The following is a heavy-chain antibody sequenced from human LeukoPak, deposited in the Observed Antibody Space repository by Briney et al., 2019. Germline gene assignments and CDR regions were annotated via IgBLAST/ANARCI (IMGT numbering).Heavy chain of an antibody. CDR3: AKDISRYYDSSGYHLDYYYYYGMDV. CDR2: ISWNSGSI. CDR1: GFTFDDYA. V-gene: IGHV3-9*01. D-gene: IGHD3-22*01. J-gene: IGHJ6*02. Sequence: GRSLRLSCAASGFTFDDYAMHWVRQAPGKGLEWVSGISWNSGSIGYADSVKGRFTISRDNAKNSLYLQMNSLRAEDTALYYCAKDISRYYDSSGYHLDYYYYYGMDVWGQGTTVTVSS.